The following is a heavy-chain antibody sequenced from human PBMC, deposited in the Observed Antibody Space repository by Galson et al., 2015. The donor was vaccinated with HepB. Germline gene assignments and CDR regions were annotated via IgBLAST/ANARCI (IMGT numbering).Heavy chain of an antibody. Sequence: PALVKPTQTLTLTCTFSGFSLSTSGVGVGWIRQPPRKALEWLAPIYWDDDKHYSPSLKSRLTITKDTSKNQVVLTMTNMDPVDTATYYCAHLYDSRTYYYGMDVWGQGTTVTVSS. V-gene: IGHV2-5*02. J-gene: IGHJ6*02. CDR2: IYWDDDK. D-gene: IGHD3-22*01. CDR3: AHLYDSRTYYYGMDV. CDR1: GFSLSTSGVG.